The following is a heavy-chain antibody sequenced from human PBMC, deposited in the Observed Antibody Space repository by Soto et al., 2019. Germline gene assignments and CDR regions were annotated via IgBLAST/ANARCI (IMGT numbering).Heavy chain of an antibody. CDR3: ARQGHGYGGFGECDY. J-gene: IGHJ4*02. Sequence: GVSLKISCQGSGYSFTNYCIGWVRQMPRRGLEWMGIIYPGDSDTRYSTSFQGQVTISADKTVNAAYLQWNSLKASDTAMDYCARQGHGYGGFGECDYWGQGTQVIFAS. CDR1: GYSFTNYC. CDR2: IYPGDSDT. V-gene: IGHV5-51*01. D-gene: IGHD5-12*01.